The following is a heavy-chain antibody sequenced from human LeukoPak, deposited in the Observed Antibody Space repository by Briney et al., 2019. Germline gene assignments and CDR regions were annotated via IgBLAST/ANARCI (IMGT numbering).Heavy chain of an antibody. D-gene: IGHD2-2*01. J-gene: IGHJ6*03. CDR1: GGSISSSTYY. CDR2: INHSGST. CDR3: ARGYSVVPAAIYGMDRTNMDV. V-gene: IGHV4-39*07. Sequence: PSETLSLTCTVSGGSISSSTYYWGWIRQPPGKGLEWIGEINHSGSTNYNPSLKSRVTISVDTSKNQFSLKLSSVTAADTAVYYCARGYSVVPAAIYGMDRTNMDVWGKGTTVTVSS.